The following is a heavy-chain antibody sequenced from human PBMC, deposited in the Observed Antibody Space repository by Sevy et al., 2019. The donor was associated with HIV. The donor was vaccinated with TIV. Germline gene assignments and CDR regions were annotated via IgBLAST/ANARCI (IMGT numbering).Heavy chain of an antibody. Sequence: GESLKISCAASGFTFNTYWMSWVRQSPEMGLEWVANINLDGSEKFYGDSVKGRFTVSRDNTKNLLFLQMNSLRGEDTAMYFCARNNAGGNPWVHWGQGTLVTVSS. CDR1: GFTFNTYW. V-gene: IGHV3-7*01. CDR3: ARNNAGGNPWVH. D-gene: IGHD1-1*01. CDR2: INLDGSEK. J-gene: IGHJ4*02.